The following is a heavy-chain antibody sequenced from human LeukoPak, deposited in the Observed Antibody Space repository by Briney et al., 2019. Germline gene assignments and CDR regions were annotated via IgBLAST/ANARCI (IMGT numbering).Heavy chain of an antibody. V-gene: IGHV4-34*01. CDR1: GGSFSGYY. J-gene: IGHJ4*02. D-gene: IGHD2-15*01. CDR2: ISHSGST. CDR3: ARDSGGHDY. Sequence: SETLSLTCAVYGGSFSGYYWSWIRQPPGKGLEWIGEISHSGSTNYNPSLKSRVTISVDTSKNQFSLKLSSVTAADTAVYYCARDSGGHDYWGQGTLVTVSS.